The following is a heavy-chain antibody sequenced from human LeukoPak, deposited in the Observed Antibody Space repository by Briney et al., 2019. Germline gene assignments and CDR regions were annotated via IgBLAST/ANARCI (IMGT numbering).Heavy chain of an antibody. J-gene: IGHJ4*02. CDR2: ISGSGGNT. Sequence: GGSLRLSCAASGFTFSSYAMSWGRQAPGKGLEWVSAISGSGGNTYYAGSVKGRFTISRDNSKNTLYLQMNSLRAEDTAVYYCAKDGRVTFFGVVIPSFDYWAQGTLVTVSS. V-gene: IGHV3-23*01. CDR3: AKDGRVTFFGVVIPSFDY. D-gene: IGHD3-3*01. CDR1: GFTFSSYA.